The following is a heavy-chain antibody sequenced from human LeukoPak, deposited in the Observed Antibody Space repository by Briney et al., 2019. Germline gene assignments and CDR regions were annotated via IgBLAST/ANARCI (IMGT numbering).Heavy chain of an antibody. J-gene: IGHJ4*02. D-gene: IGHD4-17*01. Sequence: GGSLRLSCAASGFTFSSYSMNWVRQAPGKGLEWVSSISSSSSYIYYADSVKGRFTISRDNAKNSLYLQMNSLRAGDTAVYYCARGRRSLRCFDYWGQGTLVTVSS. CDR2: ISSSSSYI. CDR1: GFTFSSYS. CDR3: ARGRRSLRCFDY. V-gene: IGHV3-21*01.